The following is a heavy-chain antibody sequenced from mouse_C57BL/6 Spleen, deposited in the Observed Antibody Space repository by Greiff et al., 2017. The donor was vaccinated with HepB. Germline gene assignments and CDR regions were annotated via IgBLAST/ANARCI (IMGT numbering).Heavy chain of an antibody. CDR3: ASGLGRYYFDY. Sequence: VHPQQPGAQLVKPGASVKLSRQASGYPFPRDWMPWGKQMPGQGLEWIGMIPPHSGSTNYNEEFKSKATLTVDKSSSTAYMQLSSLTSEDSAFYYCASGLGRYYFDYWGQGTTLTVSS. V-gene: IGHV1-64*01. D-gene: IGHD4-1*01. CDR2: IPPHSGST. CDR1: GYPFPRDW. J-gene: IGHJ2*01.